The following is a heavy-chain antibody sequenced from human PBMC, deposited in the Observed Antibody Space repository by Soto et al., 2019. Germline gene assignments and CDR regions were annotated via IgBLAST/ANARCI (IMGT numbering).Heavy chain of an antibody. CDR1: GFTFSTYA. D-gene: IGHD2-21*01. CDR2: ISGSGDST. CDR3: AKDAVYNDGLWLMDQ. J-gene: IGHJ4*02. V-gene: IGHV3-23*01. Sequence: GGSLRLSCAASGFTFSTYAMSWVRQAPGKWLEWVSAISGSGDSTYYADSVKGRFTISRDNSKNTLYLQMDSLRADDTAVYLCAKDAVYNDGLWLMDQWGQGXQVTVYS.